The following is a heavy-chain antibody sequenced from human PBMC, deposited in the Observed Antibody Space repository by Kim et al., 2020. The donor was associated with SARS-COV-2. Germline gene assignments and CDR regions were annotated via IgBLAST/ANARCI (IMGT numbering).Heavy chain of an antibody. Sequence: GWSLRLSCAASGFTFSFYGMHWVRQAPGKGLEWVAFISYDTTNTYYANSVRGRFTISRDNSNTTLYLQMNNLGAEDTAIYYCATLPLYSSSWYGDDAFD. V-gene: IGHV3-30*03. CDR2: ISYDTTNT. CDR3: ATLPLYSSSWYGDDAFD. J-gene: IGHJ3*02. D-gene: IGHD6-13*01. CDR1: GFTFSFYG.